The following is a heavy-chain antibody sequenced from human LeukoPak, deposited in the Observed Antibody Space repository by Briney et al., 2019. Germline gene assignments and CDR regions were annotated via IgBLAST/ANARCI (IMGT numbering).Heavy chain of an antibody. Sequence: GGSLRLSCAASGFSFSNNWMSWVRQAPGKGLEWVANIKQDGSKKNYVDSVKGRFSISRDNDKKSMYLQMNSLRADDTAVYYCARQGDYHFPNAFDIWGQGTLVTVSS. D-gene: IGHD4-17*01. CDR3: ARQGDYHFPNAFDI. J-gene: IGHJ3*02. CDR1: GFSFSNNW. V-gene: IGHV3-7*01. CDR2: IKQDGSKK.